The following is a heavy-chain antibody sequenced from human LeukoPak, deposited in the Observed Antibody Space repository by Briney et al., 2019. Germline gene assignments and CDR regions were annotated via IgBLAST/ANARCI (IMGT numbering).Heavy chain of an antibody. CDR1: GFTFSSYE. V-gene: IGHV3-48*03. CDR2: ISSSGSTI. J-gene: IGHJ4*02. Sequence: GGSLRLSCAASGFTFSSYEMNWVRQAPGKGLEWVSYISSSGSTIYYADSVKGRFTISRDNAKNSLYLQMNSLRAEDTAVYYCARGRYSSGWYLAWQQLQQKIPSVEFDYWGQGTLVTVSS. D-gene: IGHD6-19*01. CDR3: ARGRYSSGWYLAWQQLQQKIPSVEFDY.